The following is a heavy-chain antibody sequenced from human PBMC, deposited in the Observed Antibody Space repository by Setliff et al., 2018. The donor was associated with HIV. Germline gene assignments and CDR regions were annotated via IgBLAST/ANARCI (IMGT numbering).Heavy chain of an antibody. CDR3: ARRSGWSLDY. CDR1: GYSISSGYY. CDR2: IYTSGST. V-gene: IGHV4-38-2*02. Sequence: SETLSLTCTVSGYSISSGYYWGWIRQPPGKGLEWIGHIYTSGSTNYNPSLKSRVTISVDTSKNQFSLKLSSVTAADTAVYYCARRSGWSLDYWGQGTLVTVSS. J-gene: IGHJ4*02. D-gene: IGHD6-19*01.